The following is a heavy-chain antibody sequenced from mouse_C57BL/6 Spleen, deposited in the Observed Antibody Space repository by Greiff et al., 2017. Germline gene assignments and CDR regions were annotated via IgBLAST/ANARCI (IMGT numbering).Heavy chain of an antibody. Sequence: VQLQESGPGLVAPSQSLSITCTVSGFSLTSYGVDWVRQPPGKGLEWLGVIWGGGSTNYNSAHMSRLSISKDNSKSQAVLKMNSRQTDDTTMYYYGERDRSGYLIDYWGQGTTLTVSS. D-gene: IGHD3-2*02. V-gene: IGHV2-9*01. CDR1: GFSLTSYG. CDR2: IWGGGST. CDR3: GERDRSGYLIDY. J-gene: IGHJ2*01.